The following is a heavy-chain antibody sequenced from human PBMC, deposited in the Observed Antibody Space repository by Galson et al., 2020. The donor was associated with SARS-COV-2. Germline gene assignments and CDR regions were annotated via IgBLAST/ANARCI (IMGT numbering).Heavy chain of an antibody. CDR1: GYTITSYY. V-gene: IGHV1-46*01. Sequence: ASVKVYCKASGYTITSYYMHWVRKTPGKGLEWMGIINTSGGSKSHAQKFQRRVTMNRDTSTSTVYMELSSLRSEDTAVYYCARDFTMVRGVNYYYGMDVWGQGTTVTVSS. CDR2: INTSGGSK. J-gene: IGHJ6*02. D-gene: IGHD3-10*01. CDR3: ARDFTMVRGVNYYYGMDV.